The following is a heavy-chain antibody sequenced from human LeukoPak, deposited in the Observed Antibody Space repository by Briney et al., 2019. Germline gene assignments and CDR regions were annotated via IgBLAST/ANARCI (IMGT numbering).Heavy chain of an antibody. J-gene: IGHJ4*02. D-gene: IGHD5-24*01. Sequence: KPSETLSLTCAVYGGSFSGYYWSWIRQPPGKGLEWIGEINHSGSTNYNPSLKSRVTISVDTSKNQFSLKLSSVTAADTAVYYCARKRWLPFDYWGQGTLVTVSS. CDR1: GGSFSGYY. CDR2: INHSGST. CDR3: ARKRWLPFDY. V-gene: IGHV4-34*01.